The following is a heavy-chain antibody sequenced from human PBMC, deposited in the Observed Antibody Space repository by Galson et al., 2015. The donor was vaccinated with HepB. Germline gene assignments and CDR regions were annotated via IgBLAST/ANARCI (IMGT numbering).Heavy chain of an antibody. Sequence: ISSGDNYWTWIRQPPGKGLEWIGYIYSSGSTSYNPSLKSRVTISGDTSKNQFSLKVISVTAADTAVYYCARRATVTSQYDAFDIWGQGTMVTVSS. V-gene: IGHV4-30-4*01. D-gene: IGHD4-17*01. CDR1: ISSGDNY. CDR2: IYSSGST. CDR3: ARRATVTSQYDAFDI. J-gene: IGHJ3*02.